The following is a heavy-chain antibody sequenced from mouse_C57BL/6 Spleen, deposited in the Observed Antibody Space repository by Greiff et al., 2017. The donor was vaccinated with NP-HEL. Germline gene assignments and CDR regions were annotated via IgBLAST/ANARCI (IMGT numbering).Heavy chain of an antibody. CDR2: INPNYGTT. CDR1: GYSFTDYN. D-gene: IGHD2-3*01. CDR3: ARSLYDGRGYYYAMDY. V-gene: IGHV1-39*01. Sequence: EVKLVESGPELVKPGASVKISCKASGYSFTDYNMNWVKQSNGKSLEWIGVINPNYGTTYYNQKFKGKATLTVDQSSSTAYMQLNSLTSEDSAVYYCARSLYDGRGYYYAMDYWGQGTSVTVSS. J-gene: IGHJ4*01.